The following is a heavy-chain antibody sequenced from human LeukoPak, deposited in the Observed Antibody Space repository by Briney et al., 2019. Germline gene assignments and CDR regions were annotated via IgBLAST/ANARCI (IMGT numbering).Heavy chain of an antibody. Sequence: GGSLRLSCAASGFAFSNSWMTWVRQAPGKGLEWVANINHDGSEKYYVDSMKGRFTISRDNVKNSLYLQVNSLRAEDTAVYYCARDTGHGGIFDYWGQGTLVTVSS. CDR3: ARDTGHGGIFDY. CDR1: GFAFSNSW. CDR2: INHDGSEK. V-gene: IGHV3-7*01. D-gene: IGHD3-16*01. J-gene: IGHJ4*02.